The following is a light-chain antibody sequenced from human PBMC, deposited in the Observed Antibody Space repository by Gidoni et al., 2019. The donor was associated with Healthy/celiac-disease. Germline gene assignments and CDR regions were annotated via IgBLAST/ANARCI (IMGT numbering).Light chain of an antibody. J-gene: IGLJ1*01. Sequence: SALTQPASVSGSPGQSITISRTGTSSDVGGYNYVSWYQQHPGKAPKLMIYDVSNRPSGVYNRFSGSKSGNTASLTISGLQAEDEADYYCSEYTSSSTYVFGTGTKVTVL. CDR1: SSDVGGYNY. V-gene: IGLV2-14*03. CDR2: DVS. CDR3: SEYTSSSTYV.